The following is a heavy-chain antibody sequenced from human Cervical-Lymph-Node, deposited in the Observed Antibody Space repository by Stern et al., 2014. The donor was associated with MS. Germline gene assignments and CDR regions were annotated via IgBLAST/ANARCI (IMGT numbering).Heavy chain of an antibody. D-gene: IGHD6-19*01. CDR1: GFTFSNAW. J-gene: IGHJ5*02. Sequence: EVQLVESGGGLVKPGGSLRLYCAASGFTFSNAWMSWVRQAPGKGLEWVGRIKSKTDGGTTDYAAPVKDRFTISRDDSKNTLYLQMNSLKTEDTAVYYCTTAIYSSGWYTPNWFDPWGQGTLVTVSS. CDR2: IKSKTDGGTT. V-gene: IGHV3-15*01. CDR3: TTAIYSSGWYTPNWFDP.